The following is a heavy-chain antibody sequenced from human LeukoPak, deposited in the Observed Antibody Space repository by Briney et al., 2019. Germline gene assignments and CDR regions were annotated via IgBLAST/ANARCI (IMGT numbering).Heavy chain of an antibody. D-gene: IGHD3-16*01. CDR3: AKDRRGDYYYGMDV. V-gene: IGHV3-23*01. J-gene: IGHJ6*02. Sequence: GGSLRLSCAASGFTFSSYAMSWVRQAPGKGLEWVSAISGSGGSTYYADSVKGRFTISRDNSKNTLYLQMNSLRAEETAVYYCAKDRRGDYYYGMDVWGQGTTVTVSS. CDR1: GFTFSSYA. CDR2: ISGSGGST.